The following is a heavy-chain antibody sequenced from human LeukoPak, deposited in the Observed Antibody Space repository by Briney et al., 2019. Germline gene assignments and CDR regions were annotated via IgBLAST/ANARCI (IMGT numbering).Heavy chain of an antibody. CDR3: ARGRYCSADICSGGDAFDI. CDR2: IYTRGST. CDR1: GGSINNYY. D-gene: IGHD2-15*01. V-gene: IGHV4-4*07. J-gene: IGHJ3*02. Sequence: PSETLSLTCTVSGGSINNYYWSWIRQPAREGLEWIGRIYTRGSTNYNPSLKSRVTMSVDTSKNQCSLKLSSVTAADTAVYYCARGRYCSADICSGGDAFDIWGQGTMVSVSS.